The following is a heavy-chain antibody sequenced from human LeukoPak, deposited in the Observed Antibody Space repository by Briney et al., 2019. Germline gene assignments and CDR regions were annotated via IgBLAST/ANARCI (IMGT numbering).Heavy chain of an antibody. CDR3: AKRYSYGDYYFDY. J-gene: IGHJ4*02. Sequence: GGSLRLSCAASGFTFSSYWIHWVRQAPGKGLVWVSRSDGSSTNYADSVKGRFTISRDNAKNTVYLEMNSLRVEDTAVYYCAKRYSYGDYYFDYWGQGTLVTVSS. V-gene: IGHV3-74*01. CDR1: GFTFSSYW. CDR2: SDGSST. D-gene: IGHD5-18*01.